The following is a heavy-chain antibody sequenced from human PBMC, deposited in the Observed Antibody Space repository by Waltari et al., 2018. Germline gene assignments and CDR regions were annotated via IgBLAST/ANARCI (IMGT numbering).Heavy chain of an antibody. CDR3: ARDRGRGLYLDT. CDR2: VHGSTGRT. J-gene: IGHJ4*02. CDR1: GDSASNPHL. D-gene: IGHD2-15*01. V-gene: IGHV4-4*02. Sequence: QLQLQESGPGLVQPSGPLSLTCAVSGDSASNPHLWNWVRQPPGKGLEWIGQVHGSTGRTNYNPSVASRVTVSLDTYNNQFSLKLTYATAADTAVYYCARDRGRGLYLDTWGPGTLVTVSP.